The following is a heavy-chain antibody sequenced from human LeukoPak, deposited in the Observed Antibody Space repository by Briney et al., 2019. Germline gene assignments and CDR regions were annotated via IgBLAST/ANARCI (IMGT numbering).Heavy chain of an antibody. Sequence: PSQTLSLTCTVSGGSISSGGYYWSWIRQHPGKGLEWIGYIYYSGSTYYNPSLKSRVTISVDTSKNQFSLKLSSVTAADTAVYYCARAPIVVVTAGAFDIWGQGTMVTVSS. CDR2: IYYSGST. V-gene: IGHV4-31*03. CDR3: ARAPIVVVTAGAFDI. D-gene: IGHD2-21*02. CDR1: GGSISSGGYY. J-gene: IGHJ3*02.